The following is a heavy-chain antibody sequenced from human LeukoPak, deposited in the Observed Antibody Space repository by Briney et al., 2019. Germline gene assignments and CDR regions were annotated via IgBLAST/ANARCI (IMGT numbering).Heavy chain of an antibody. V-gene: IGHV3-7*01. CDR2: IKQDGSEK. D-gene: IGHD2-15*01. CDR1: GFTFSNYG. CDR3: ARDETSGASDY. J-gene: IGHJ4*02. Sequence: GGSLRLSCAASGFTFSNYGTSWVRQAPGKGLEWVANIKQDGSEKYYVDSVKGRFTISRDNAKNSLYLQMNSLRAEDTAVYYCARDETSGASDYWGQGTLVTVSS.